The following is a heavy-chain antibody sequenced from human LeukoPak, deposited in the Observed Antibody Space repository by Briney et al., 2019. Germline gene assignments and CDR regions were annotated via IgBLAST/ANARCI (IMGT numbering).Heavy chain of an antibody. J-gene: IGHJ4*02. Sequence: GGSLRLFCAVSEFTFYSYSMNWVRQAPGKGLEWVSSISTSSSYKYYADSVKGRFTVSRDNAKNSLYLQMNSLRAEDTAVYYCTRAGGSDGYNSAFDFWGQGTLVTVSS. CDR1: EFTFYSYS. CDR3: TRAGGSDGYNSAFDF. V-gene: IGHV3-21*01. D-gene: IGHD5-24*01. CDR2: ISTSSSYK.